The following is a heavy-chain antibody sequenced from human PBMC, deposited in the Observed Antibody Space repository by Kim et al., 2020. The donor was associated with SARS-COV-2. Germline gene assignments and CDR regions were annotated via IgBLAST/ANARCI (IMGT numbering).Heavy chain of an antibody. V-gene: IGHV3-21*01. D-gene: IGHD3-22*01. CDR2: ISSSSSYI. Sequence: GGSLTLSCAASGFIFSSYSMNWVRQAPGKGLEWVSSISSSSSYIYYADSVKGRFTISRDNAKNSLYLQMNSLRAEDTAVYYCARDPAYYYDSSGYFDYWGQGTLLTVSS. CDR3: ARDPAYYYDSSGYFDY. CDR1: GFIFSSYS. J-gene: IGHJ4*02.